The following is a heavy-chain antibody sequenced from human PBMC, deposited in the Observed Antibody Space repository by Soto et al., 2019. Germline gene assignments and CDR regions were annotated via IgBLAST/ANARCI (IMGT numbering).Heavy chain of an antibody. CDR2: IYDTGTT. V-gene: IGHV4-61*01. J-gene: IGHJ4*02. Sequence: QVQLQESGPGLVKPSETLSLTCTVSGASVRSGSYYWSWVRQPPGRGREWIGYIYDTGTTNYNPSLKSRVTMSVDTSKNQFSLRLNSLTAADTAVYYCARVEDYGDYFDYWGQGTLVTVSS. D-gene: IGHD4-17*01. CDR1: GASVRSGSYY. CDR3: ARVEDYGDYFDY.